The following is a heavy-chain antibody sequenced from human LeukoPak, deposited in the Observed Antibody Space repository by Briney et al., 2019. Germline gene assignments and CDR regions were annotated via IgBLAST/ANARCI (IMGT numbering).Heavy chain of an antibody. J-gene: IGHJ3*02. CDR1: GGSISSGDYY. CDR3: ARGQPYYGSGSYYNEVRAFDI. D-gene: IGHD3-10*01. CDR2: IYYSGST. Sequence: SETLSLTCTVSGGSISSGDYYWSWIRQPPGKGLEWIGYIYYSGSTYYNPSLKSRATISVDTSKNQFSLKLSSVTAADTAEYYCARGQPYYGSGSYYNEVRAFDIWGQGTMVTVSS. V-gene: IGHV4-30-4*01.